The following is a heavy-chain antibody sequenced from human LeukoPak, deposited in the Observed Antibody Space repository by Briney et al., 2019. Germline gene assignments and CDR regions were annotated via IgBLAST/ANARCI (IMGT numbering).Heavy chain of an antibody. J-gene: IGHJ5*02. CDR2: IYYSGST. CDR1: GGSISSGDYY. V-gene: IGHV4-30-4*08. D-gene: IGHD3-22*01. Sequence: KTSQTLSLTCTVSGGSISSGDYYWRWIRQPPGKGLEWIGYIYYSGSTYYNPSLKSRVTISVDTSKNQFSLKLSSVTAADTAVHYCASAGRYYDSPNWFDPWGQGTLSPSPQ. CDR3: ASAGRYYDSPNWFDP.